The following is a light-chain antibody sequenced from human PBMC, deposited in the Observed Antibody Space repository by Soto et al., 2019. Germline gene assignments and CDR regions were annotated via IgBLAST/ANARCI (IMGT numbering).Light chain of an antibody. CDR2: EDN. Sequence: NFMLTQPHSVSESPGKTVTISCTGNSGSIASYYVQWYQQRPGSAPTLVIYEDNQRPSGVPDRFSGSIDSSSNSASLTISGLRTEDEADYYCQSYDSTNVVFGGRTKLTVL. V-gene: IGLV6-57*02. J-gene: IGLJ2*01. CDR3: QSYDSTNVV. CDR1: SGSIASYY.